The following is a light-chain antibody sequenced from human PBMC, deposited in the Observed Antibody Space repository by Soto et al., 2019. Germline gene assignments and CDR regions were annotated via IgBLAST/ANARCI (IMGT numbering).Light chain of an antibody. J-gene: IGLJ1*01. Sequence: QSVLTQPPSASGSPGQSVTISCTGTSGDVGAYDYVSWYQQHPGKAPKLLIYEVTKRPLGVPDRFSGSKSGNAASLTVSGLQAEDEADYYCSSYAGSNYPHVFGTGTKVTVL. CDR3: SSYAGSNYPHV. V-gene: IGLV2-8*01. CDR1: SGDVGAYDY. CDR2: EVT.